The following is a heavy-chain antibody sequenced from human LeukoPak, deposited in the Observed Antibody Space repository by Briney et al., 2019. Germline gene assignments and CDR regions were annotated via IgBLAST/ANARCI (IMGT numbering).Heavy chain of an antibody. V-gene: IGHV3-73*01. Sequence: PGGSLRLSCAASGFTFSGSAMRWVRQASGKGLEWVGRIRSKANSYATAYAASVKGRFTISRDDSKNTAYLQMNSLKTEDTAVYYCTRMQTLYCGGDCWNPFDYWGQGTLVTVSS. J-gene: IGHJ4*02. CDR1: GFTFSGSA. CDR2: IRSKANSYAT. D-gene: IGHD2-21*01. CDR3: TRMQTLYCGGDCWNPFDY.